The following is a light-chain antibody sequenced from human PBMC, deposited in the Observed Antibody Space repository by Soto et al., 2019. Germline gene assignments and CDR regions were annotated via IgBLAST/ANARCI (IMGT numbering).Light chain of an antibody. CDR2: DAS. V-gene: IGKV3-11*01. CDR1: QSVSSY. J-gene: IGKJ2*01. Sequence: EIVLTQSPATLSLSPGERATLSCRASQSVSSYLAWYQQKPGQAPRLLIYDASNRAAGIPARFSGSGSVTDFTLTISGAESEDFAVYYCQQRSNWPITLGQGTKLEFK. CDR3: QQRSNWPIT.